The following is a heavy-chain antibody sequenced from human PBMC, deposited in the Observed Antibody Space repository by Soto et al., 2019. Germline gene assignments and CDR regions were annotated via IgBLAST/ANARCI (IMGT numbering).Heavy chain of an antibody. CDR1: GGTFSCYA. CDR3: AREEAGTTNIWFDP. Sequence: SVKVSCKASGGTFSCYAISCVRQAPGQGLEWMGGITPIFGTANYAQKIQGRVTITADESTSTAYMELSSLRSEDTAVYYCAREEAGTTNIWFDPWGQGTLVTVSS. D-gene: IGHD1-7*01. V-gene: IGHV1-69*13. CDR2: ITPIFGTA. J-gene: IGHJ5*02.